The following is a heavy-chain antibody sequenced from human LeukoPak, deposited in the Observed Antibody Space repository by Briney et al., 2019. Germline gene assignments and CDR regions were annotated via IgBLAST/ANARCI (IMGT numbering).Heavy chain of an antibody. CDR2: IIPIFGTA. V-gene: IGHV1-69*13. CDR3: ARDSEYYDILTGYYKAQEYFQH. J-gene: IGHJ1*01. Sequence: ASVKVSCKASGGTFSSYAISWVRQAPGQGLEWMGGIIPIFGTANYAQKFQGRVTITADESTSTAYMELSSLRSEDTAVYYCARDSEYYDILTGYYKAQEYFQHWGQGTLVTVSS. CDR1: GGTFSSYA. D-gene: IGHD3-9*01.